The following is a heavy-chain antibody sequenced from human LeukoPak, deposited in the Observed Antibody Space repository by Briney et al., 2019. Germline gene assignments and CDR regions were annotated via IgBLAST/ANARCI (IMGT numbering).Heavy chain of an antibody. CDR2: IYYSGST. V-gene: IGHV4-30-4*01. CDR1: GGSISSGDHY. D-gene: IGHD6-13*01. CDR3: ARRAAGYYFQH. J-gene: IGHJ1*01. Sequence: SETLSLTCTVSGGSISSGDHYWSWIRQPPGKGLEWIGYIYYSGSTYYNPSLKSRVTISVDTSKNQFSLKLSSVTAADTAVYYCARRAAGYYFQHWGQGTLVTVSS.